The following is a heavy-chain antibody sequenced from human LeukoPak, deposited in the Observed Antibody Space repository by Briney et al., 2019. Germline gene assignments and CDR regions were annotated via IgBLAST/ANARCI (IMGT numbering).Heavy chain of an antibody. D-gene: IGHD2-2*01. V-gene: IGHV1-18*01. CDR1: GYTFTSYG. Sequence: ASVKVSCKASGYTFTSYGISWVRQAPGQGLEWMGWISAYNGNTNYAQKLQGRVTMTTDTSTSTAYMELRSLRSDDTAVYYCARDQDEAVPAASYYMDVWGKGTTVTVSS. CDR3: ARDQDEAVPAASYYMDV. CDR2: ISAYNGNT. J-gene: IGHJ6*03.